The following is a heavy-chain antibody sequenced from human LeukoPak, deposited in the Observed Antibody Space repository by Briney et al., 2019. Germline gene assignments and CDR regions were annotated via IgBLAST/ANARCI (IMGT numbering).Heavy chain of an antibody. CDR1: GFTFSTYA. Sequence: GGSLRLSCAASGFTFSTYAMSWVRQAPGKGLDWVSTISDGGSDTHYADSVKGRFTISRDNSKNTVYLQINSLRAEDTAVYYCAKALCGDYGRSDYWGQGTLVTVSS. J-gene: IGHJ4*02. V-gene: IGHV3-23*01. CDR2: ISDGGSDT. CDR3: AKALCGDYGRSDY. D-gene: IGHD4-17*01.